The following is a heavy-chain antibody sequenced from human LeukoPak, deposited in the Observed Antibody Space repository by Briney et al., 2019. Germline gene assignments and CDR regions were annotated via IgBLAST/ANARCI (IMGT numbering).Heavy chain of an antibody. D-gene: IGHD6-19*01. CDR1: GFTVSSNF. CDR3: ARGQSEAGIPTFDY. Sequence: GGSLRLSCAASGFTVSSNFMSWVRQAPGKGLEWVSGIYSGGSTYYAKSVKGRLTISRDNSKNTLYLQMNSLRAEDTAVYYCARGQSEAGIPTFDYWGQGTLVTVSS. V-gene: IGHV3-66*01. CDR2: IYSGGST. J-gene: IGHJ4*02.